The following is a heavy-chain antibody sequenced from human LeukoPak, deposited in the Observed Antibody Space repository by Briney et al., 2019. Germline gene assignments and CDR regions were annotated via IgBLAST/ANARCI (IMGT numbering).Heavy chain of an antibody. CDR3: ARGVRVATTKPYYFDY. D-gene: IGHD5-12*01. V-gene: IGHV4-59*08. J-gene: IGHJ4*02. CDR2: VYSSGNT. Sequence: PSETLSLTCTVSGGSIGSFYWNWIRQPPGKGLEWIGYVYSSGNTNYNPSLKSRVIISVDTSKNQFSLKLSSVTAADTAVYYCARGVRVATTKPYYFDYWGQGTLVTVSS. CDR1: GGSIGSFY.